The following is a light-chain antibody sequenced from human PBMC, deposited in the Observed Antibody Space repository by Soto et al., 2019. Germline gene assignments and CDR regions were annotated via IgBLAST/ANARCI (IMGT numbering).Light chain of an antibody. V-gene: IGKV1-12*01. CDR2: AAS. CDR3: QQANSFHAA. J-gene: IGKJ4*01. Sequence: DIQMTHSPSSVSASVGDRVTITCRASQGISSWLSWFQQKPEKAHKLLIYAASSLQSRVPSRFSGSGSGTDLTLTISGLHQEDYATYYCQQANSFHAAFCGGNKMEIK. CDR1: QGISSW.